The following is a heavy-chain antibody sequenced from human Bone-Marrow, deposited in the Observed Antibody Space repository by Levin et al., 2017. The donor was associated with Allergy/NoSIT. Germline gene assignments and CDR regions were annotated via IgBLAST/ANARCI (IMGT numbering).Heavy chain of an antibody. Sequence: SQTLSLTCTVSGGSINSGDYFWNWIRQPPGKGLEWVGYIYHTGGTYYNPSLKSRVTISLDTSKNQFSLRLNSVTAADTAVYYCARAKRGTVTTSYYYYGLDVWGQGTTVTVSS. D-gene: IGHD4-17*01. V-gene: IGHV4-30-4*01. J-gene: IGHJ6*02. CDR2: IYHTGGT. CDR1: GGSINSGDYF. CDR3: ARAKRGTVTTSYYYYGLDV.